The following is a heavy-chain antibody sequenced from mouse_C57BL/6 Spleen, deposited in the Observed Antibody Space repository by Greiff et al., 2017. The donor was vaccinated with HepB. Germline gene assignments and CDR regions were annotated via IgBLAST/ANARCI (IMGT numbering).Heavy chain of an antibody. Sequence: QVQLQQPGAELVKPGASVKLSCKASGYTFTSYWMHWVKQRPGQGLEWIGMIHPNSGSTNYNEKFKSKATLTVDKSSTTAYMQLSSLTSEDSAVYYCARNYLYPMDYWGQGTSVTVSS. V-gene: IGHV1-64*01. J-gene: IGHJ4*01. CDR1: GYTFTSYW. D-gene: IGHD1-1*02. CDR2: IHPNSGST. CDR3: ARNYLYPMDY.